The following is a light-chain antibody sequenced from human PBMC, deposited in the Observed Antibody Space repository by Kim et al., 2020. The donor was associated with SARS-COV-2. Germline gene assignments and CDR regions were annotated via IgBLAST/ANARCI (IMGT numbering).Light chain of an antibody. CDR1: ISNTGSNT. Sequence: GQRITISCDGSISNTGSNTVNWYQHFPGVAPKVLIYHNDQRPSGVPDRFSASKSGTSASLAISGLQSEDEAVFYCAAWDDSLNALLFGGGTKLTVL. J-gene: IGLJ2*01. CDR3: AAWDDSLNALL. V-gene: IGLV1-44*01. CDR2: HND.